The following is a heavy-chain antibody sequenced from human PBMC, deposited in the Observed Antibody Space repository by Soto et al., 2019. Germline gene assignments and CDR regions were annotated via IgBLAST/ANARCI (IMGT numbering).Heavy chain of an antibody. CDR1: GFTFDDYA. CDR3: AKVGYSSSWYGDWFDP. D-gene: IGHD6-13*01. Sequence: EVQLVESGGGLVQPGRSLRLSCAASGFTFDDYAMHWVLQAPGKGLEWGSGISWNSGSIGYADSVKGRFTISRDNAKNSLYLQMNSLRAEDTALYYCAKVGYSSSWYGDWFDPWGQGTLVTVSS. CDR2: ISWNSGSI. V-gene: IGHV3-9*01. J-gene: IGHJ5*02.